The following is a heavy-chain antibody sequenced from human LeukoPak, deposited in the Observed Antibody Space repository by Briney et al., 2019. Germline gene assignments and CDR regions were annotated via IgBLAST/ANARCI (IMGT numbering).Heavy chain of an antibody. J-gene: IGHJ4*02. CDR2: INWNGGST. CDR3: ARAGLNTAKLLYYFDY. CDR1: GFTFDDYG. Sequence: GGSLRLSLAASGFTFDDYGMSWVRPAPGKGLGWVSGINWNGGSTGYADSVKGRFTISRDNAKNSLYLQMNNLRAEDTALYYCARAGLNTAKLLYYFDYWGQGTLVTVSS. D-gene: IGHD5-18*01. V-gene: IGHV3-20*03.